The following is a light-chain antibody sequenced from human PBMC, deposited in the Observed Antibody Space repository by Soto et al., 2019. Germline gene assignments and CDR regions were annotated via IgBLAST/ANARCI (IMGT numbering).Light chain of an antibody. J-gene: IGKJ2*01. Sequence: EIVLTQSPATLSLSRGERATLSCRASQSVSSYLAWYQQKPGQAPRLLIYDASNRATGIPARFSGSGSGTDFNLTISSLEPEDFAVYYCQQRSNWPPYTFGQGTK. CDR3: QQRSNWPPYT. CDR1: QSVSSY. V-gene: IGKV3-11*01. CDR2: DAS.